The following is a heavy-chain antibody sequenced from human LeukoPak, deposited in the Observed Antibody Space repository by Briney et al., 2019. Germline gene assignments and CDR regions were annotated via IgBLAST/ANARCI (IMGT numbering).Heavy chain of an antibody. CDR1: GFTFSPHS. J-gene: IGHJ3*02. CDR3: ARDSLFGVNRAFDI. CDR2: ISGSSDII. V-gene: IGHV3-48*01. D-gene: IGHD3-3*02. Sequence: PGGSLRLSCAASGFTFSPHSMNWVRQGPGKGLEWLSYISGSSDIIFYADSVKGRFTISRDNAKNSLYLQMNSLRAEDTAVYYCARDSLFGVNRAFDIWGQGTMVTVSS.